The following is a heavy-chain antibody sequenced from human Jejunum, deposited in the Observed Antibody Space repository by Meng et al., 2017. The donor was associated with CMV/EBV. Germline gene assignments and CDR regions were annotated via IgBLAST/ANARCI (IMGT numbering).Heavy chain of an antibody. V-gene: IGHV3-23*01. CDR1: GFTFRTYP. CDR3: AKGRAGSTSCFDY. CDR2: ITDSGGST. D-gene: IGHD2-2*01. Sequence: APGFTFRTYPMAWVRQAPGKGLEWVSGITDSGGSTNYADSVKGRFTISRDNSKNTLYLQMNSLRAEDTAVYYCAKGRAGSTSCFDYWGQGTLVTVSS. J-gene: IGHJ4*02.